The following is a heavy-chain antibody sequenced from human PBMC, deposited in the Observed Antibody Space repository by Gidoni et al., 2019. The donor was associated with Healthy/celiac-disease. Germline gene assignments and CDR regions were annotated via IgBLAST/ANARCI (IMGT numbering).Heavy chain of an antibody. CDR3: AREFCSSTSCFHDAFDI. Sequence: EVQLVESGGGLVKPGGSLRLSCAASGFPFRSYSMNWVRQAPGKGLEWVSSISSSSSYIYYADSVKGRFTISRDNAKNSLYLQMNSLRAEDTAVYYCAREFCSSTSCFHDAFDIWGQGTMVTVSS. D-gene: IGHD2-2*01. V-gene: IGHV3-21*01. CDR2: ISSSSSYI. J-gene: IGHJ3*02. CDR1: GFPFRSYS.